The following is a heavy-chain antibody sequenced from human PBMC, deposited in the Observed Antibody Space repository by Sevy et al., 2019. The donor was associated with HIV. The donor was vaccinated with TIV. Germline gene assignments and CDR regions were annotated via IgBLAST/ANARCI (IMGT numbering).Heavy chain of an antibody. CDR2: LSFGCGEI. J-gene: IGHJ4*02. Sequence: LSLTCAASGFAFYDYSMSWIRQPPGKGLEWVSTLSFGCGEINYADSVKGRFTISRDNSKSSVYLQMNNLRPEDTAVYYCAREGCTKPHDYWGQGTLVTVSS. V-gene: IGHV3-23*01. CDR1: GFAFYDYS. CDR3: AREGCTKPHDY. D-gene: IGHD2-8*01.